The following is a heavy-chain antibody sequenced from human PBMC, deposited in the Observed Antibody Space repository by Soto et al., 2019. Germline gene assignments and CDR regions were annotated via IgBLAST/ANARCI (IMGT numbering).Heavy chain of an antibody. CDR2: IIPIFGTA. V-gene: IGHV1-69*13. CDR3: ARDNLAVAGTWPYYYYGMDV. CDR1: GGTFSSYA. D-gene: IGHD6-19*01. J-gene: IGHJ6*02. Sequence: VASVKVSCKASGGTFSSYAISWVRQAPGQGLEWMGGIIPIFGTANYAQKFQGRVTITADESTSTAYMELSSLRSEDTAVYYCARDNLAVAGTWPYYYYGMDVWGQGTTVTVSS.